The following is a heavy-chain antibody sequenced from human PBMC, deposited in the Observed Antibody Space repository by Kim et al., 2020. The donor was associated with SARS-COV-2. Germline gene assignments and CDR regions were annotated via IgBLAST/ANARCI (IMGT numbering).Heavy chain of an antibody. D-gene: IGHD1-26*01. Sequence: GGSLRLSCAASGFTFSTHAMSWVRQAPGKGLEWVSAISGSGVSTYYADSVKGRFTISRDNSKNTLYLQMNSLRAEDTAVYYCAKDQGSSYYTLFDYWGQGTLVTVSS. CDR3: AKDQGSSYYTLFDY. V-gene: IGHV3-23*01. CDR1: GFTFSTHA. CDR2: ISGSGVST. J-gene: IGHJ4*02.